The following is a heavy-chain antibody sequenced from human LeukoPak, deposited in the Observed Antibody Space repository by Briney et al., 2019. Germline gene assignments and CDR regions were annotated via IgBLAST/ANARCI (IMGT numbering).Heavy chain of an antibody. Sequence: GGSLRLSCAASGFTFSDYYMSWIRQAPGKGLEWVAFIRYDGSNKYYADSVKGRFTISRDNSKNTLYLQMNSLRAEDTAVYYCAKDRHDFWSGLTAYFDYWGQGTLVTVSS. CDR1: GFTFSDYY. CDR3: AKDRHDFWSGLTAYFDY. D-gene: IGHD3-3*01. V-gene: IGHV3-30*02. J-gene: IGHJ4*02. CDR2: IRYDGSNK.